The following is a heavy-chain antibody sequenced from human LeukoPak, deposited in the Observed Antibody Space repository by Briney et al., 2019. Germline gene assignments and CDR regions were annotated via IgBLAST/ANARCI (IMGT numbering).Heavy chain of an antibody. CDR3: ARLVCSTIPCYGKFYFDS. CDR1: RFIFSDYI. CDR2: ISSHGNYI. J-gene: IGHJ4*02. D-gene: IGHD2-2*01. V-gene: IGHV3-21*01. Sequence: PGGSLRLSCVASRFIFSDYILNWVRQAPGKGLEWVSSISSHGNYIYYADSVKGRFSISRDNAKNSLYLQMNSLRAEDTAVYYCARLVCSTIPCYGKFYFDSWGQGTLVPASS.